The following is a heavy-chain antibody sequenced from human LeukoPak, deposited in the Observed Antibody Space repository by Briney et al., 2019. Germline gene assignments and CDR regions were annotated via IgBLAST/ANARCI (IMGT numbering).Heavy chain of an antibody. D-gene: IGHD5-18*01. CDR2: ISSSSSYI. CDR1: GFTSSSYS. Sequence: PGGSLRLSCAASGFTSSSYSMTWVRQAPGKGLEWVSSISSSSSYIYYADSVKGRFTISRDNAKNSLYLQMNSLRAEDTAVYYCASAPGYSYSRYYYYGMDVWGQGTTVTVSS. V-gene: IGHV3-21*01. J-gene: IGHJ6*02. CDR3: ASAPGYSYSRYYYYGMDV.